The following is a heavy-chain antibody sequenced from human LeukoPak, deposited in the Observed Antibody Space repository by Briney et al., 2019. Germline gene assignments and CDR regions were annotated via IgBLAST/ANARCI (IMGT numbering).Heavy chain of an antibody. CDR2: ISGSGGST. V-gene: IGHV3-23*01. CDR1: GFTFSSYA. J-gene: IGHJ4*02. D-gene: IGHD3-10*01. CDR3: AKQMVRGVIPSTK. Sequence: GGSLRLSCAASGFTFSSYAMSWVRQAPGKGLEWVSAISGSGGSTYYADSVKGRVTISRDNSKNTLYLQMNSLRAEDTAVYYCAKQMVRGVIPSTKWGQGTLVTVSS.